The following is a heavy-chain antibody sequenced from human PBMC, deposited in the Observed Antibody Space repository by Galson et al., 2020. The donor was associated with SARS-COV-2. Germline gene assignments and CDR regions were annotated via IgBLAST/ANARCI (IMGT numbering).Heavy chain of an antibody. J-gene: IGHJ6*03. V-gene: IGHV4-4*02. CDR3: ARACYFSMDV. Sequence: SETLSLTCAVSGGSISSDNWWNWVRQPPGKGLEWIGEIYRSESTNYNPSLKSRVTITIDKSKNQFSLKLASVTAADTAVYFCARACYFSMDVWGKGTTVTASS. D-gene: IGHD3-10*01. CDR2: IYRSEST. CDR1: GGSISSDNW.